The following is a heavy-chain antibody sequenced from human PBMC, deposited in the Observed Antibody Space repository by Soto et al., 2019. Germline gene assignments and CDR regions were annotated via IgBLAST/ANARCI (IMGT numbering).Heavy chain of an antibody. D-gene: IGHD2-2*01. CDR2: ISSSSSYI. CDR3: ARDFPDIVVVPAAMRGVDYYYYMDV. V-gene: IGHV3-21*01. J-gene: IGHJ6*03. Sequence: EVQLVESGGGLVKPGGSLRLSCAASGFTFSSYSMNWVRQAPGKGLEWVSSISSSSSYIYYADSVKGRFTISRDNAKNSLYLQMNSLRAEDTAVYYCARDFPDIVVVPAAMRGVDYYYYMDVWGKGTTVTVSS. CDR1: GFTFSSYS.